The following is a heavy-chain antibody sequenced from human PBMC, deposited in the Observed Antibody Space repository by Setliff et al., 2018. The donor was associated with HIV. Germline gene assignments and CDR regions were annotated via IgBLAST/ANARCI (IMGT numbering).Heavy chain of an antibody. CDR2: ISSTGRTI. CDR3: ATRGRAYYYDSSGLEIAFDI. D-gene: IGHD3-22*01. J-gene: IGHJ3*02. CDR1: GFTFSSYS. V-gene: IGHV3-48*04. Sequence: GGSLRLSCAASGFTFSSYSMNWVRQAPGKGLEWVSYISSTGRTISYADSVKGRFTISRDNAKNSLYLQMNSLRVEDTAVYFCATRGRAYYYDSSGLEIAFDIWGQGTMVTVSS.